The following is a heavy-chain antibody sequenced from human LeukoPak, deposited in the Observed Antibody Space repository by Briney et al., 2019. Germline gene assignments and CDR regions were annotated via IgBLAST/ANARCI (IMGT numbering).Heavy chain of an antibody. Sequence: ASVKLSCKASGYTFIGYFLHWVRQAPGQGLEWMGWINPNSGDTYNQQRFQGRVTMTRDTSVSTAYMELSRLRSDDTAVYYCAIYCSGGSCYPSWGQGTLVTVSS. CDR2: INPNSGDT. V-gene: IGHV1-2*02. J-gene: IGHJ5*02. D-gene: IGHD2-15*01. CDR1: GYTFIGYF. CDR3: AIYCSGGSCYPS.